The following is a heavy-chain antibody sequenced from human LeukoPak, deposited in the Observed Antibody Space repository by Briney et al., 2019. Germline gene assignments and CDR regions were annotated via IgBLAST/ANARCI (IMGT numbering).Heavy chain of an antibody. CDR2: IIPIFGTA. D-gene: IGHD3-10*01. CDR3: ARVSVWFGESGPLDY. V-gene: IGHV1-69*13. Sequence: SVTVSFTASGGTFSSYAISWVRQAPGQGLEWMGGIIPIFGTANYAQKFQGRVTITADESTSTAYMELSSLRSEDTAVYYCARVSVWFGESGPLDYWGQGTLVTVSS. CDR1: GGTFSSYA. J-gene: IGHJ4*02.